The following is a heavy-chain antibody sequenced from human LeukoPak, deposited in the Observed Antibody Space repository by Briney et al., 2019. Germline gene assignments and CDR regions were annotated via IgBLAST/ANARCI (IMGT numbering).Heavy chain of an antibody. CDR2: ISCQWSP. Sequence: GGSLRLSCAASGFSVSSYYMSWVRQAPGKGLEWVSVISCQWSPYYADSAKGRFAISRDKSKNTLYLQMSSLRAEDTAMYYCVEDFRGTMVRAAKFDIWGQGTIVTISA. D-gene: IGHD3-10*01. CDR1: GFSVSSYY. J-gene: IGHJ3*02. V-gene: IGHV3-66*03. CDR3: VEDFRGTMVRAAKFDI.